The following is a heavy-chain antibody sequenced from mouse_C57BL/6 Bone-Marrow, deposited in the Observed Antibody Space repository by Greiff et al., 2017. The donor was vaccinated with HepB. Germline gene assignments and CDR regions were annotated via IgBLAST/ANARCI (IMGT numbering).Heavy chain of an antibody. D-gene: IGHD2-4*01. Sequence: EVQLQQSGPGLVKPSQTVFLTCTVPGISITTGNYRWSWIRQFPGNKLEWIGYIYYSGTITYNPSLTSRTTITRDTPKNQFFLEMNSLTAEDTATYYCARGESDYDEFAYWGQGTLVTVSA. J-gene: IGHJ3*01. CDR1: GISITTGNYR. V-gene: IGHV3-5*01. CDR3: ARGESDYDEFAY. CDR2: IYYSGTI.